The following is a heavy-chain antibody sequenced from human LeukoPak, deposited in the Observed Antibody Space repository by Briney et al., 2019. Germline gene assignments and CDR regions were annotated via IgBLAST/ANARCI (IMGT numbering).Heavy chain of an antibody. D-gene: IGHD3-22*01. J-gene: IGHJ6*02. CDR1: GVPFSNYV. Sequence: GGSLRLSCVASGVPFSNYVMSWVRQAPGKGLQWVSTISANADRTYHADSVKGRFTTSRDNSKNTLYLQMNSLRAEDTAVYYCAKEYRITMIVVVITSASYGMDVWGQGTTVTVSS. CDR2: ISANADRT. CDR3: AKEYRITMIVVVITSASYGMDV. V-gene: IGHV3-23*01.